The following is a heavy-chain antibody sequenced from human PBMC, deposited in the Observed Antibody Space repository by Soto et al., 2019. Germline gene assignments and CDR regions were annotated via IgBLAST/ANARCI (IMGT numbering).Heavy chain of an antibody. V-gene: IGHV1-69*01. Sequence: QVQLVQSGAEEKKHGYSVKVSCKASGGTFSSYAISWVRQAPGQGLEWMGGVIPIFGTANYAQKFQGRVTITADESTSTAYMELSSLRSEDTAVYYCACPPRGGYYYYGMDVWGQGTTVTVSS. CDR2: VIPIFGTA. D-gene: IGHD3-16*01. CDR1: GGTFSSYA. J-gene: IGHJ6*02. CDR3: ACPPRGGYYYYGMDV.